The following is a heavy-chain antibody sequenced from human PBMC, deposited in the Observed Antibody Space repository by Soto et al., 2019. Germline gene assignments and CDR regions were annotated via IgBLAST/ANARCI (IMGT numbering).Heavy chain of an antibody. V-gene: IGHV4-39*01. D-gene: IGHD3-22*01. CDR2: IYHSGTT. Sequence: SETLSLTCTVSGGSISSGDYYWSWIRQPPGKGLEWIGSIYHSGTTYYNPPLKSRVTISVDTSKNQFSLKMTSVTAADTALYYCARMNYYDTSGYPFDYWGQGMMVTVSS. J-gene: IGHJ4*02. CDR3: ARMNYYDTSGYPFDY. CDR1: GGSISSGDYY.